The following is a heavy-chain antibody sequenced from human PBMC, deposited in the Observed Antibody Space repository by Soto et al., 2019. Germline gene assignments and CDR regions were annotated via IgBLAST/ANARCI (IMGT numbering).Heavy chain of an antibody. J-gene: IGHJ5*02. V-gene: IGHV4-39*01. CDR1: GGSISSSSYY. CDR2: IYYSGST. CDR3: ARHLLRGRGWFDP. D-gene: IGHD2-8*01. Sequence: SETLSLTCTVSGGSISSSSYYWGWIRQPPGKGLEWIGSIYYSGSTYYNPSLKSRVTISVDTSKNQFSLKLSSVTAADTAVYYCARHLLRGRGWFDPWGQGTLVTVSS.